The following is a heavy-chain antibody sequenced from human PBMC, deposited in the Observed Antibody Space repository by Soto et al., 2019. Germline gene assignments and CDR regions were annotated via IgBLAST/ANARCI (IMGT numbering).Heavy chain of an antibody. J-gene: IGHJ4*02. CDR3: ARVGSSGWSPDY. D-gene: IGHD6-19*01. Sequence: QVQLQESGPGLVKPSGTLSLTCTVSGGSISGHYWIWIRQSPGKGLEWIGHIFYSGSTNYNPSLKSRVTLSADTSKNQFSLRLSSVTAADTAIYYCARVGSSGWSPDYWGQGILVTVSS. CDR1: GGSISGHY. CDR2: IFYSGST. V-gene: IGHV4-59*11.